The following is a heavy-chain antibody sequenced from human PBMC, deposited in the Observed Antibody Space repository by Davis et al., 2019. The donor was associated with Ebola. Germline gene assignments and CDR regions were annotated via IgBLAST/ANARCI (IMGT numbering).Heavy chain of an antibody. CDR2: ISGSGGST. D-gene: IGHD6-6*01. CDR1: GFTFSSYG. V-gene: IGHV3-23*01. J-gene: IGHJ4*02. CDR3: AKDENMVTSIAAVFEY. Sequence: GGSLRLSCAASGFTFSSYGMHWVRQAPGKGLEWVSAISGSGGSTYYADSVKGRFTISRDNSKNTLYLQMNSLRAEDTAVYYCAKDENMVTSIAAVFEYWGQGTLVTVSS.